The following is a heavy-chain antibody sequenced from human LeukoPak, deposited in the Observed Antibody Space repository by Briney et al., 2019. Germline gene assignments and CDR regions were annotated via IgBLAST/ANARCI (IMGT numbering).Heavy chain of an antibody. Sequence: PSETLSLTCTVSGVSISTHYWSWIRQSPGKGLEWIGCIFYTGNTNYDPSLKSRVTISVDTSKKQFSLRLSSVTAADTAVYYCASRNDILTGYVFDFWGQGTLVTVSS. CDR1: GVSISTHY. J-gene: IGHJ4*02. CDR2: IFYTGNT. V-gene: IGHV4-59*08. D-gene: IGHD3-9*01. CDR3: ASRNDILTGYVFDF.